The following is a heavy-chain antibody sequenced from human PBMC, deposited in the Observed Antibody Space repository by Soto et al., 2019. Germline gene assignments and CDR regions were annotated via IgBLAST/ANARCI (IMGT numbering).Heavy chain of an antibody. D-gene: IGHD3-16*01. CDR3: AANLWQRAMHV. Sequence: QVQLQESGPGLVKPSETLSLTCTVSGASINDYCWSWIRQSPGKRLEWIGFIYNSVSTRYNPSLESRATNSVDSSKSQISLNLNSVSAADTAVYYCAANLWQRAMHVWGQGTTVAVSS. CDR2: IYNSVST. J-gene: IGHJ6*02. V-gene: IGHV4-59*08. CDR1: GASINDYC.